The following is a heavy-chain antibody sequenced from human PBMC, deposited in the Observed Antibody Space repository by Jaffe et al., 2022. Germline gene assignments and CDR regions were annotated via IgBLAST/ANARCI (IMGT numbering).Heavy chain of an antibody. CDR3: AKGASSGWFSVCQH. J-gene: IGHJ1*01. V-gene: IGHV3-9*01. D-gene: IGHD6-13*01. Sequence: EVQLVESGGGLVQPGRSLRLSCAASGFTFGDYAMHWVRQAPGKGLEWVSSINWNSGNMGYADSVKGRFSISRDNAKNSLYLQMNSLRAEDTALYYCAKGASSGWFSVCQHWGQGTLVTVSS. CDR2: INWNSGNM. CDR1: GFTFGDYA.